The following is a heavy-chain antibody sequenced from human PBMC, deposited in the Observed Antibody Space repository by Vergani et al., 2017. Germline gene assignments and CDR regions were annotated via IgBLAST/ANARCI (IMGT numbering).Heavy chain of an antibody. D-gene: IGHD1-26*01. J-gene: IGHJ5*02. Sequence: QVQLQESGPGLVKPSQTPSLTCTVPGGSISSGSYYWSWTRQPAGKGLEWIGRIYTSGNTNYNPSLKSRVTISVDTSKNQFSLKLSTVTAADTAVYYCAREVATTAGEWFDPWGQGTLVTVSS. CDR3: AREVATTAGEWFDP. V-gene: IGHV4-61*02. CDR1: GGSISSGSYY. CDR2: IYTSGNT.